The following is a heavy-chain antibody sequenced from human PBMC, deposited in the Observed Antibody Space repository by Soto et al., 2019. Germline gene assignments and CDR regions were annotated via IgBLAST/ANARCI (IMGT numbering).Heavy chain of an antibody. J-gene: IGHJ4*02. CDR3: AKDQASGQGSFDS. Sequence: GGSLRLSCAASGFTFNSYGMHWVRHAPDKGLEWVALISYDGSNQYYADSVKGRFTISRDNSKNTPFLQMNSLRADDTAVYYCAKDQASGQGSFDSWGQGTLVTVSS. V-gene: IGHV3-30*18. CDR2: ISYDGSNQ. CDR1: GFTFNSYG.